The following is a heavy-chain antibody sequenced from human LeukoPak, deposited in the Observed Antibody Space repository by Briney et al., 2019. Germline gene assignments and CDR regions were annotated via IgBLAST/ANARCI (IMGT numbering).Heavy chain of an antibody. J-gene: IGHJ4*02. V-gene: IGHV3-23*01. CDR3: AKLTGPYGSGSSADY. CDR1: GFTFSSYA. D-gene: IGHD3-10*01. CDR2: ISGSGGST. Sequence: GGSLRLSCAASGFTFSSYAMSWVRQAPGKGLEWVSAISGSGGSTYYADSVKGRFTISRDNSKNTLYLQMNSLRAEDTAVYYRAKLTGPYGSGSSADYWGQGTLVTVSS.